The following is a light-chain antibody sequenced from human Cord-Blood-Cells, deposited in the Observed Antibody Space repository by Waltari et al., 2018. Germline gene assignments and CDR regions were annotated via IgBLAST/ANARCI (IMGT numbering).Light chain of an antibody. J-gene: IGKJ1*01. CDR1: QSVSSY. CDR2: DAS. CDR3: QQRSNWLWT. Sequence: EIVLTQAPATLSLSPGERATLSCRASQSVSSYLAWYQQKPGQGPRLLLYDASNRATGIPARFSGSGSGTDFTLTISSLEPEDFAVYYCQQRSNWLWTFGQGTKVEIK. V-gene: IGKV3-11*01.